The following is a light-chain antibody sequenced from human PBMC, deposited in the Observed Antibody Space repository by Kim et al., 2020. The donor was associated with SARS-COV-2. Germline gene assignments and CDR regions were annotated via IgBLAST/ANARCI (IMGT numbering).Light chain of an antibody. CDR3: QAWDSSTDVV. V-gene: IGLV3-1*01. CDR2: ADS. J-gene: IGLJ2*01. CDR1: KLEDKY. Sequence: VSQGQTASITCSGDKLEDKYASWYQQKSGQSPVLVINADSKRPSGIPERFSGSSSGNTATLTISATQAMDEADYYCQAWDSSTDVVFGGGTQLTVL.